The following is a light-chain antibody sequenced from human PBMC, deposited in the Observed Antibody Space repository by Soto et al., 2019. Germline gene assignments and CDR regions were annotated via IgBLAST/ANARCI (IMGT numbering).Light chain of an antibody. J-gene: IGKJ1*01. CDR2: GSS. CDR1: QSLNSFY. Sequence: EIVLTQSPGTLSLSPRERATLSCRASQSLNSFYLAWYQQKPGQAPRLLIYGSSNRATGIPDRFSGSGSGTDFTLTISRLDPEDFAVYYCQQYDISPRTFGQGTKVDIK. CDR3: QQYDISPRT. V-gene: IGKV3-20*01.